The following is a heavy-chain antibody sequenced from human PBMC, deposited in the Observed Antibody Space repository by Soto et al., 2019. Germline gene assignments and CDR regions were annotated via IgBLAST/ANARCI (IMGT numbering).Heavy chain of an antibody. Sequence: SVKVSCKASGFTFTSSAMQWVRQARGQRLERIGWIVVGSGNTNYAQKFQERVTITRDMSTSTAYMDLSSLRFEDTAVYYCAASGYSGYDLFPLNYYYYMDGWGKGTTVTVSS. D-gene: IGHD5-12*01. V-gene: IGHV1-58*02. J-gene: IGHJ6*03. CDR1: GFTFTSSA. CDR3: AASGYSGYDLFPLNYYYYMDG. CDR2: IVVGSGNT.